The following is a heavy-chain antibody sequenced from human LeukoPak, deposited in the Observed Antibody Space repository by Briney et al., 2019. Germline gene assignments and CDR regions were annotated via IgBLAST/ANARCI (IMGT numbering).Heavy chain of an antibody. CDR1: GFTFSSYN. CDR3: AREGSDFWSGYSKGYFDY. CDR2: IGSSVSTR. Sequence: GGSLRLSCAVSGFTFSSYNMNWVRRAPGKGLEWVSYIGSSVSTRYYADSVKGRFTISRDNGKHSLYLQMNSLRAEDTAVYYCAREGSDFWSGYSKGYFDYWGQGTLVTLSS. J-gene: IGHJ4*02. D-gene: IGHD3-3*01. V-gene: IGHV3-48*01.